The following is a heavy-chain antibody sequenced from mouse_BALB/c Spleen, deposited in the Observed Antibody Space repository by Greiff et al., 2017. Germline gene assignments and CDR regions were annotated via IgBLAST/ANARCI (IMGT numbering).Heavy chain of an antibody. J-gene: IGHJ3*01. CDR2: ISSGGSYT. CDR3: ARQNGYDVRFAY. D-gene: IGHD2-2*01. CDR1: GFTFSSYG. V-gene: IGHV5-6*01. Sequence: VQLQQSGGDLVKPGGSLKLSCAASGFTFSSYGMSWVRQTPDKRLEWVATISSGGSYTYYPDSVKGRFTISRDNAKNTLYLQMSSLKSEDTAMYYCARQNGYDVRFAYWGQGTLVTVSA.